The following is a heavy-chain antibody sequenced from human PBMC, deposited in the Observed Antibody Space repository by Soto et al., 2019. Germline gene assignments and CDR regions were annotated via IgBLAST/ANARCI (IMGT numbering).Heavy chain of an antibody. CDR2: IYYSGST. V-gene: IGHV4-30-4*01. Sequence: PSETLSLTCTVSGGSISSGDYYWSWIRQPPGKGLEWIGYIYYSGSTYYNPSLKSRVTISVDTSKNQFSLKLSSVTAADTAVYYCARGGAAVVGGMSDAFDIWGQGTMVTVSS. D-gene: IGHD6-13*01. CDR3: ARGGAAVVGGMSDAFDI. J-gene: IGHJ3*02. CDR1: GGSISSGDYY.